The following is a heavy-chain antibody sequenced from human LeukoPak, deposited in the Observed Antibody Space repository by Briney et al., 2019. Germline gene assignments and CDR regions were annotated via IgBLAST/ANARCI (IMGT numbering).Heavy chain of an antibody. CDR2: ISWNSGSI. CDR1: GFTFDGYA. Sequence: GGSLRLSCAASGFTFDGYAMHWVRQAPGKGLEWVSGISWNSGSIGYADSVKGRFTISRDNAKNSLYLQMNSLRAEDTALYYCAKDRDYDSSGPWGYFDYWGQGTLVTVSS. CDR3: AKDRDYDSSGPWGYFDY. J-gene: IGHJ4*02. D-gene: IGHD3-22*01. V-gene: IGHV3-9*01.